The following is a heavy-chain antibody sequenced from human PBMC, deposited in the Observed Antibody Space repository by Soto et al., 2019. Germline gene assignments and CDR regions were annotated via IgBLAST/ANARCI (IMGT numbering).Heavy chain of an antibody. CDR3: AIALTRNHVRYGMDV. CDR2: ISGSGSTT. D-gene: IGHD4-17*01. J-gene: IGHJ6*02. CDR1: GFTFNSYS. Sequence: EVQLVESGGGLLQPGGSLRLSCAASGFTFNSYSMKWVRQAPGKGLEWVSYISGSGSTTYYVDSVKGRFTISRDNAKNSLYLQMNSLRDADTAVYYCAIALTRNHVRYGMDVWGQGTTVHVSS. V-gene: IGHV3-48*02.